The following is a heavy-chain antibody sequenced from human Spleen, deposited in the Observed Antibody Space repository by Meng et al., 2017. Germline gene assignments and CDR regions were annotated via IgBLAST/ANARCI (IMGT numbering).Heavy chain of an antibody. Sequence: APPQAPGPVLARPSGTRSHPCTVSGESVSSGSYDCGWIRHPPGKVLQYIGFTFTSGSTNYNPSLNSRVSVSLDTSRNQISLRLSSVTAADTAVYDCARRYCSAGTCYPSNYWGQGILVTVSS. CDR2: TFTSGST. CDR3: ARRYCSAGTCYPSNY. J-gene: IGHJ4*02. D-gene: IGHD2-15*01. V-gene: IGHV4-61*01. CDR1: GESVSSGSYD.